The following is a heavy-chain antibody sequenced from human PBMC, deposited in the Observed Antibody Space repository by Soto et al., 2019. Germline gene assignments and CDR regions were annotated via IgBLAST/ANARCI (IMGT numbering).Heavy chain of an antibody. D-gene: IGHD2-15*01. J-gene: IGHJ4*02. CDR2: ISGSGGST. CDR1: GFTFSSFW. CDR3: AKCSGGSCYGPVDY. V-gene: IGHV3-23*01. Sequence: PGGSLRLSCAASGFTFSSFWMHWVRQVPGKGLEWVSAISGSGGSTYYADSVKGRFTISRDNSKNTLYLQMNSLRAEDTAVYYCAKCSGGSCYGPVDYWGQGTLVTVSS.